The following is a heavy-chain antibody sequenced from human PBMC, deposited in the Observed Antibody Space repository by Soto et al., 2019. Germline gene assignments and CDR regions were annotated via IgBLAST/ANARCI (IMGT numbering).Heavy chain of an antibody. V-gene: IGHV4-34*01. CDR3: ATTPRRIRYCSGGSCLYMY. Sequence: SETLSLTCAVYGGSFSGYYWSWIRQPPGKGLEWIGEINHSGSTNYNPSLKSRVTISVDTSKNQFSLKLSSLTAADTAVYYCATTPRRIRYCSGGSCLYMYWGQGTLVTVSS. D-gene: IGHD2-15*01. CDR2: INHSGST. CDR1: GGSFSGYY. J-gene: IGHJ4*02.